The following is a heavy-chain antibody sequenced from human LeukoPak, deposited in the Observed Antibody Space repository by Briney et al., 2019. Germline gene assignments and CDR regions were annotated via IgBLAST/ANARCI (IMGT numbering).Heavy chain of an antibody. CDR1: GFTFGDYA. D-gene: IGHD6-13*01. CDR3: AKDSGSWGDY. J-gene: IGHJ4*02. Sequence: GGSLRLSCTAAGFTFGDYAMSWVRQAPGKGLEWVSAISGSGGSTYYADSVKGRFTIPRDNSKNTLYLQMNSLRAEDTAVYYCAKDSGSWGDYWGQGTLVTVSS. CDR2: ISGSGGST. V-gene: IGHV3-23*01.